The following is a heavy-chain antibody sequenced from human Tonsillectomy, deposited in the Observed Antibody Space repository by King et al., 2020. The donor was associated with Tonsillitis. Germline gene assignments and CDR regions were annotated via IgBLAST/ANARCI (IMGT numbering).Heavy chain of an antibody. Sequence: VQLVESGGGVVQPGRSLRLSCAASGFTFSSYDMHWVRLAPGKGLEWVAVIWNDGSNKYYADSVKGRFTISRDNSKNTLYLQMNSLRAEDTAIYYCAREGDCSTTVCYTSVYLLHWGQGTLVTVSS. CDR3: AREGDCSTTVCYTSVYLLH. CDR2: IWNDGSNK. D-gene: IGHD2-2*02. J-gene: IGHJ1*01. CDR1: GFTFSSYD. V-gene: IGHV3-33*08.